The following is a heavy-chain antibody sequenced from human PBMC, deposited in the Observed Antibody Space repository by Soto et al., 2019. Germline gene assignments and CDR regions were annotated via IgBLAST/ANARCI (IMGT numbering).Heavy chain of an antibody. V-gene: IGHV4-59*01. CDR2: IYYSGST. Sequence: KPSETLSLTCTVSGGSISSYYWSWIRQPPGKGLEWIGYIYYSGSTNYNPSLKSRVTISVDTSKNQFSLKLSSVTAADTAVYYCASGDTVTTTDPYYFDYWGQGTLVTVSS. CDR1: GGSISSYY. J-gene: IGHJ4*02. D-gene: IGHD4-4*01. CDR3: ASGDTVTTTDPYYFDY.